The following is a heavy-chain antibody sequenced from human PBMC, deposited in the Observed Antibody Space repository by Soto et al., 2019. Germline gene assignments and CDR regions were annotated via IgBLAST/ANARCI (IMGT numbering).Heavy chain of an antibody. Sequence: QVQLQESGPGLVKPSETLSLMCTVSGGSISSANHFWSWIRQHPGKGLEWIGYIFYSGSTYYNPSLKRRIIMSVDTSKNQFSLKLNSVTAADTAVYYCARSPYCSGSACYLDSWGQGTLVTVSS. CDR2: IFYSGST. CDR3: ARSPYCSGSACYLDS. D-gene: IGHD2-15*01. J-gene: IGHJ4*02. CDR1: GGSISSANHF. V-gene: IGHV4-31*03.